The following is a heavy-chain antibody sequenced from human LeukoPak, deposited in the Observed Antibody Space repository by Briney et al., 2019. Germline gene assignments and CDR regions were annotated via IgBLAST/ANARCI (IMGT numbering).Heavy chain of an antibody. J-gene: IGHJ4*02. CDR2: IYPGDSDT. V-gene: IGHV5-51*01. Sequence: GESLRISCKTSGYSFTSYWIHWVRQMPGKGLEWMGIIYPGDSDTRYSPSFQGQVTISADKSISTAYLQWSSLKAPDTAMYYCARLTGTQTDYWGQGTLVTVSS. CDR1: GYSFTSYW. CDR3: ARLTGTQTDY. D-gene: IGHD1/OR15-1a*01.